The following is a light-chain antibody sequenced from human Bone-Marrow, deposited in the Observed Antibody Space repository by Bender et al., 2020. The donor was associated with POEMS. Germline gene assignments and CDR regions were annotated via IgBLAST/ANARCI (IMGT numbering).Light chain of an antibody. J-gene: IGLJ3*02. CDR2: DVT. V-gene: IGLV2-11*01. CDR3: CSYSGCYYWV. Sequence: QSALTPPRSVSGSPGQSVTISCTGTTSNVGDYDHVSWYQHHPGKAPKLIIYDVTQRPSGVPDRFSASKSGNTASVTISGLQVGDGSDYYCCSYSGCYYWVFGGVSKLTVL. CDR1: TSNVGDYDH.